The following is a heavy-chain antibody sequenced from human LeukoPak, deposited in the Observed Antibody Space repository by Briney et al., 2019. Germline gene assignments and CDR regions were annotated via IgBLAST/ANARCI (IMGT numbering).Heavy chain of an antibody. V-gene: IGHV1-69*04. Sequence: SVTVSCKASGGTFSSYAISWVRQAPGQGLEWMGRIIPILGIANYAQKFQGRVTITADKSTSTVYMELSSLRSEDTAVYYCAIVSPKDSEAYCGGDCYSRYFQHWGQGTLVTVSS. CDR2: IIPILGIA. CDR1: GGTFSSYA. D-gene: IGHD2-21*02. J-gene: IGHJ1*01. CDR3: AIVSPKDSEAYCGGDCYSRYFQH.